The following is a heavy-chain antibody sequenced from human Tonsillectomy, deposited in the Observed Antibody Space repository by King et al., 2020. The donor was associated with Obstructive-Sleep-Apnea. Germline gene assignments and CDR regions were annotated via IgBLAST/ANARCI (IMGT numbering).Heavy chain of an antibody. V-gene: IGHV3-9*01. Sequence: VQLVESGGGLVQPGRSLRLSCAASGFTFDDYAMHWVRHAPGKGLEWVSGISWNSGSIGYADSVKGRFTISRDNAKNSLYLQMNSLRAEDTALYYCAKDSGSTMVRASGFDYWGQGTLVTVSS. CDR3: AKDSGSTMVRASGFDY. D-gene: IGHD3-10*01. CDR2: ISWNSGSI. J-gene: IGHJ4*02. CDR1: GFTFDDYA.